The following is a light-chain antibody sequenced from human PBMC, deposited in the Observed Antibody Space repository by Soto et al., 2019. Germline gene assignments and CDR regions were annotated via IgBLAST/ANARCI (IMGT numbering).Light chain of an antibody. CDR1: QSVSSNY. Sequence: EIVLTQSPGTLSLSPGERGALSCRASQSVSSNYVAWYQRKPGQAPRLLIYGASNRATGTPDRFSGSGSGTDFTLTISRLEPEDFAVYYCQQYGRSPFTFGPGTKVDIK. V-gene: IGKV3-20*01. CDR2: GAS. CDR3: QQYGRSPFT. J-gene: IGKJ3*01.